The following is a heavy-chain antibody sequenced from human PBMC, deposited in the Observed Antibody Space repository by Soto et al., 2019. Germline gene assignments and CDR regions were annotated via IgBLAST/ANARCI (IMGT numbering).Heavy chain of an antibody. CDR3: ARDSGSDLSAPGTVFHY. V-gene: IGHV1-18*01. J-gene: IGHJ4*02. CDR1: GYTLTELS. Sequence: ASVKVSCKVSGYTLTELSMHWVRQAPGKGLEWMGWISVYNGNTKYAQNFQGSVTMTTDTSTYTVYMELRSLQSDDTAVYFCARDSGSDLSAPGTVFHYWGQGTLVTVSS. D-gene: IGHD3-10*01. CDR2: ISVYNGNT.